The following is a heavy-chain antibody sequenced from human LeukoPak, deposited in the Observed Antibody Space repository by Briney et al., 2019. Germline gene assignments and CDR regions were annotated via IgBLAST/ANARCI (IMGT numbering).Heavy chain of an antibody. J-gene: IGHJ6*03. CDR1: GGSISSYY. V-gene: IGHV4-59*01. CDR2: IYYSGST. Sequence: SETLSLTCTVSGGSISSYYWSWIRQPPGKGLEWIGYIYYSGSTNYNPSLKSRVTISVDPSKNQFSLKLSSVTAAATAVYYCSRHRTWTSDYYYMDVCGKATTVTVSS. D-gene: IGHD1-1*01. CDR3: SRHRTWTSDYYYMDV.